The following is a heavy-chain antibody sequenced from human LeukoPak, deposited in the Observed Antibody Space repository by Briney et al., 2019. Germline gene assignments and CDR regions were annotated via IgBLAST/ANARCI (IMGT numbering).Heavy chain of an antibody. D-gene: IGHD6-6*01. CDR2: IYSGGST. V-gene: IGHV3-66*02. J-gene: IGHJ4*02. CDR1: GFTVSSNY. CDR3: AASIAARLVDY. Sequence: GGSLRLSCAASGFTVSSNYMSWVRQASGKGLEWVSVIYSGGSTYYADSVKGRFTISRDNSKNTLYLQMNSLRAEDTAVYYCAASIAARLVDYWGQGTLVTVSS.